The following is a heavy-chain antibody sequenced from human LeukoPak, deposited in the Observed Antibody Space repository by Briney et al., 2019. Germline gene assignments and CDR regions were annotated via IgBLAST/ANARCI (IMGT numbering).Heavy chain of an antibody. D-gene: IGHD3-16*01. V-gene: IGHV3-74*01. CDR2: INSDGSRI. CDR3: ARQSAGGDDI. Sequence: GGSLRLSCAASGFTFNSYAMSWVRQAPGKGLVWVSRINSDGSRISYADSVKGRFTISRDNAKNTLYLQMNSLRAEDTAMYYCARQSAGGDDIWGQGTLVTVSS. J-gene: IGHJ3*02. CDR1: GFTFNSYA.